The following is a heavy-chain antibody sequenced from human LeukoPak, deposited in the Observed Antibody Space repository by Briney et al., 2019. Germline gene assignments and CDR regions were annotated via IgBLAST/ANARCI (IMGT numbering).Heavy chain of an antibody. Sequence: SETLSLTCAVYGGSFSGYYWSWIRQPPGKGLEWIGEINHSGSTNYNPSLKSRVTISVDTSKNQFSLKLSSVTAADTAVYYCARGETSSYYYDSSGYLSAFDIWGQGTMVTVSS. D-gene: IGHD3-22*01. CDR1: GGSFSGYY. J-gene: IGHJ3*02. V-gene: IGHV4-34*01. CDR2: INHSGST. CDR3: ARGETSSYYYDSSGYLSAFDI.